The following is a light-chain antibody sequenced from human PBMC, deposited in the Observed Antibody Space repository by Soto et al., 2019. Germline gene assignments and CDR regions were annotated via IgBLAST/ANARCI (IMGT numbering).Light chain of an antibody. J-gene: IGLJ1*01. CDR3: SSYTSGGTLYV. CDR2: DVS. V-gene: IGLV2-14*01. CDR1: SSDVGGYNY. Sequence: QPVLTQPASVSGSPGQSITISCTGTSSDVGGYNYVSWYQQHPGKAPKLMIYDVSNRPSGVSNRFSGSKSGNTASLTISGLQAEDEADYYCSSYTSGGTLYVFGTGTKVTVL.